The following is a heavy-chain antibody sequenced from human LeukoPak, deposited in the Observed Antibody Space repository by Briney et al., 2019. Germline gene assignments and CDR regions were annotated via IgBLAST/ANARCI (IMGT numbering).Heavy chain of an antibody. D-gene: IGHD3-22*01. CDR2: IYYSGST. CDR1: GGSISSGGYY. CDR3: ARALMIVEVGGWFDP. Sequence: SETLSLTCTVSGGSISSGGYYWSWIRQHPGKGLEWIGYIYYSGSTYYNPSLESRVTISVDTSKNQFSLKLSSVTAADTAVYYCARALMIVEVGGWFDPWGQGTLVTVSS. J-gene: IGHJ5*02. V-gene: IGHV4-31*03.